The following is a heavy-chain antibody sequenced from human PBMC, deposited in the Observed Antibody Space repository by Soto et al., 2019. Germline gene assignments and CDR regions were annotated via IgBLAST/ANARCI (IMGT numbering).Heavy chain of an antibody. CDR1: GGSINISGDS. Sequence: SECMSLTSTVSGGSINISGDSWGWLRQPPGKGLEWIGSIYYSGSTYYNPSLKSRVTISVDTSKNQFSLKLSSVTAADTAVYYCASPTPPITIFGVVLSGYYYYGMDVWGQGTTVTVSS. J-gene: IGHJ6*02. V-gene: IGHV4-39*01. CDR3: ASPTPPITIFGVVLSGYYYYGMDV. D-gene: IGHD3-3*01. CDR2: IYYSGST.